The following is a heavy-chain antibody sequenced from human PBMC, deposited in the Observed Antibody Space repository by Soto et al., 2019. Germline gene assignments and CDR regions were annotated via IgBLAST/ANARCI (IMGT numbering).Heavy chain of an antibody. CDR2: IWYDGGNE. CDR1: GFTFSNYG. J-gene: IGHJ3*02. CDR3: ARGGFWGYDAFDI. D-gene: IGHD3-10*01. V-gene: IGHV3-33*01. Sequence: QVQLVESGGGVVQPGRSLRLSCAASGFTFSNYGMHWVRQAPGKGLEWVAFIWYDGGNEFYADSVRGRFTISRDNSKDTLYLQMNSLRAEDTAVYYCARGGFWGYDAFDICCQGTMVTV.